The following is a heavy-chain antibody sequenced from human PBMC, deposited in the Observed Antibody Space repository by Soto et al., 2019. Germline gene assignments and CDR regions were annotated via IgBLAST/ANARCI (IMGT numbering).Heavy chain of an antibody. V-gene: IGHV1-3*01. CDR2: INGDNDNT. D-gene: IGHD5-12*01. CDR1: GYAFTRFA. J-gene: IGHJ4*02. CDR3: AKEEDHSGYGCGLAF. Sequence: GASVKVSCKTSGYAFTRFAIHWVRQAPGQSLEWMGWINGDNDNTKYSQKFQGRVTITTDTSADTVYLEVNGVIPEDTAVYYCAKEEDHSGYGCGLAFWGQGTLVTVTS.